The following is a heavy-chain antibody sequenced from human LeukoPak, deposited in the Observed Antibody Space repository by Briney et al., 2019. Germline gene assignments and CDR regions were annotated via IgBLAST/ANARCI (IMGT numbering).Heavy chain of an antibody. D-gene: IGHD2-2*01. CDR2: VRPSGGST. CDR3: AKDTGTGYCSSTSCYYYYMDV. J-gene: IGHJ6*03. V-gene: IGHV3-23*01. CDR1: GFTFSTYA. Sequence: GGSLRLSCAASGFTFSTYAVSWVRQAPGKGLEWVSAVRPSGGSTYYADSVKGRFTVSRDDSKNTLYLQMNSLRAEDMALYYCAKDTGTGYCSSTSCYYYYMDVWGKGTTVTVSS.